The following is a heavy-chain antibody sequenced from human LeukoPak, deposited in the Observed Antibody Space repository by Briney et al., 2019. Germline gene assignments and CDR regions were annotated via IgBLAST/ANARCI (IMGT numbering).Heavy chain of an antibody. V-gene: IGHV3-7*01. Sequence: GGSLRLSCAASEFTFSSYWMSWVRQAPGKGLEWVANINHDGSEKYYMDSVKGRFTISRDNAKDSLSLQMNSLRAEDTAVYYCARETAHCGGDCYDYWGQGTLVTVSS. CDR1: EFTFSSYW. CDR2: INHDGSEK. D-gene: IGHD2-21*01. CDR3: ARETAHCGGDCYDY. J-gene: IGHJ4*02.